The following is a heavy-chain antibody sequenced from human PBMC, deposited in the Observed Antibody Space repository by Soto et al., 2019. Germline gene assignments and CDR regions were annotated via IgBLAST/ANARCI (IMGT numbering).Heavy chain of an antibody. Sequence: QVQLQQWGAGLLKPSETLSLTCAVYGGSFSGYYWSWIRQPPGKGLEWIGEINHSGSTNYNPSLKRPDTIYIDISKNRFSLKRSFMTAAVTAVYYGARGSRIRYCSLTSCSALSGYFDYWGQGTLVTVSS. J-gene: IGHJ4*02. D-gene: IGHD2-2*01. CDR3: ARGSRIRYCSLTSCSALSGYFDY. CDR2: INHSGST. V-gene: IGHV4-34*01. CDR1: GGSFSGYY.